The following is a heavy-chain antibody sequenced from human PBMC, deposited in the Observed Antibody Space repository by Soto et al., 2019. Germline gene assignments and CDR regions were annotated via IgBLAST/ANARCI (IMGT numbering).Heavy chain of an antibody. Sequence: PSETLSLTCTVSGGSISNSDAYWVWIRQPPGKGLEWVGSIYYGGTTYYNPSLKSRVTVSVDTSKNLFSLHLNSVTAADTAIYYCARRGLILMPIWGQGTLGTVSS. D-gene: IGHD2-8*01. V-gene: IGHV4-39*02. J-gene: IGHJ3*02. CDR3: ARRGLILMPI. CDR2: IYYGGTT. CDR1: GGSISNSDAY.